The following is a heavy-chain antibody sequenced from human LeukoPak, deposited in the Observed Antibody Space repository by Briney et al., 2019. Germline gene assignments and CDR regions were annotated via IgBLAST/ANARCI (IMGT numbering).Heavy chain of an antibody. J-gene: IGHJ4*02. V-gene: IGHV3-53*01. CDR1: GFSVSGNY. D-gene: IGHD3-22*01. CDR3: AKAIDSSGYNFERGADY. Sequence: GGSLRLSCAASGFSVSGNYLTWVRQAPGRGLEWVSFINIHDDAFYADSVKGRFTVSRDNSKKTLNLQMNSLRAEDTAIYYCAKAIDSSGYNFERGADYWGQGTLVTVSS. CDR2: INIHDDA.